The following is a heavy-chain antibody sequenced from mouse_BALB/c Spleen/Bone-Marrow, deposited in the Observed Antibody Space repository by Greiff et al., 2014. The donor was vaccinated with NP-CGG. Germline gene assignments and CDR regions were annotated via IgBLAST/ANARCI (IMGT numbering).Heavy chain of an antibody. J-gene: IGHJ3*01. Sequence: EVKLQESGGGLVKSGGSLKLSCAASGFTFSNYGMSWARQTPEKRLEWVATISGGGSYTFYSDSVKGRFTISRDNAKNNLYLQLSSLRSEDTAVYYCARHAYYDQTEVSFIYWGQGTLVTVSA. V-gene: IGHV5-9-2*01. D-gene: IGHD2-4*01. CDR3: ARHAYYDQTEVSFIY. CDR1: GFTFSNYG. CDR2: ISGGGSYT.